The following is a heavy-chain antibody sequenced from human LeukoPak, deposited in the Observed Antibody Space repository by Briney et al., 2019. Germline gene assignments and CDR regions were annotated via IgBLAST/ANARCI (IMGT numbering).Heavy chain of an antibody. CDR2: IKQDGSEN. J-gene: IGHJ4*02. Sequence: PGGSLRLSCAASGFTFSSYWMSWVRQAPGKGLEWVASIKQDGSENYYVDSVKGRFTISRDNAKNSLCLQMNSLRVEDTAVYYCARDKMAGAVTGSFFDYWGQGTLVTVSS. V-gene: IGHV3-7*03. CDR1: GFTFSSYW. CDR3: ARDKMAGAVTGSFFDY. D-gene: IGHD6-19*01.